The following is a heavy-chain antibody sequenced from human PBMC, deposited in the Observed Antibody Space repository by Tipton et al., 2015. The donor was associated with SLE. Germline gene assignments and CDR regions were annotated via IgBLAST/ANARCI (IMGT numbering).Heavy chain of an antibody. CDR3: GRDAAGETGGIDY. CDR1: GDSIRSGSDD. V-gene: IGHV4-39*07. Sequence: LRLSCTISGDSIRSGSDDWAWIRQPPGKGLEWIGSIYSGGFSHFNPSLKSRVTVSVDTSKNQVSLKLTSMTAADTAVYYCGRDAAGETGGIDYWGQGTLVTVAS. J-gene: IGHJ4*02. CDR2: IYSGGFS. D-gene: IGHD7-27*01.